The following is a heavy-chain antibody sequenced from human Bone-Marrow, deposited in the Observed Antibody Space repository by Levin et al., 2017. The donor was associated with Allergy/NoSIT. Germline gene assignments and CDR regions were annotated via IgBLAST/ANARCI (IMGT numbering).Heavy chain of an antibody. J-gene: IGHJ4*02. CDR3: ARDSLYDFWSGYVPTPDFDY. CDR1: GFTFSSYA. Sequence: PGGSLRLSCAASGFTFSSYAMHWVRQAPGKGLEWVAVISYDGSNKYYADSVKGRFTISRDNSKNTLYLQMNSLRAEDTAVYYCARDSLYDFWSGYVPTPDFDYWGQGTLVTVSS. V-gene: IGHV3-30-3*01. CDR2: ISYDGSNK. D-gene: IGHD3-3*01.